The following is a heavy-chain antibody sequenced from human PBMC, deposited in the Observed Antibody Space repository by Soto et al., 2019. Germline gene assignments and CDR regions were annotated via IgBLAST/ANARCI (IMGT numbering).Heavy chain of an antibody. J-gene: IGHJ4*02. CDR1: GFMFSSYA. CDR3: ARLPDPRLGYCSSTSCYASDY. CDR2: TSYDGSNK. V-gene: IGHV3-30-3*01. Sequence: QVQLAESGGGVVQPGRSLRLSCAASGFMFSSYAMHWVRQAPGKGLDWVALTSYDGSNKYYADSVKGRFTISRDNSKNTLYLQMNRLRAEDTAVYYCARLPDPRLGYCSSTSCYASDYWGQGTLVTVSS. D-gene: IGHD2-2*01.